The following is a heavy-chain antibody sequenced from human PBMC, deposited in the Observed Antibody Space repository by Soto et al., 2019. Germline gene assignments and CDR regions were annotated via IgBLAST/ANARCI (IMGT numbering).Heavy chain of an antibody. V-gene: IGHV3-23*01. D-gene: IGHD4-17*01. Sequence: DVQLLESGGGFVQPGGSLRLSCAASGFTFSSYAMSWVLQAPGKGLEWVSAISGSGFSTYYAAAVKGRFTVSRDTSKNTLFLQMNSLRAEDTAVYYCAKAPGDYPSAYFDYWGQGTVVTVSS. J-gene: IGHJ4*02. CDR1: GFTFSSYA. CDR2: ISGSGFST. CDR3: AKAPGDYPSAYFDY.